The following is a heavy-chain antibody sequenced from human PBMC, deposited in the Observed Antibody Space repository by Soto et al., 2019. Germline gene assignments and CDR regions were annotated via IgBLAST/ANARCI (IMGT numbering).Heavy chain of an antibody. CDR1: GYTFTSYG. V-gene: IGHV1-18*01. J-gene: IGHJ5*02. CDR2: ISAYNGNT. Sequence: ASVKVSCKASGYTFTSYGISWVRQAPGQVLEWMGWISAYNGNTNYAQKLQGRVTMTTDTSTSTAYMELRSLRSDDTAAYYCARDTLGIAAAGTVWFDPWGQGTLVTVSS. D-gene: IGHD6-13*01. CDR3: ARDTLGIAAAGTVWFDP.